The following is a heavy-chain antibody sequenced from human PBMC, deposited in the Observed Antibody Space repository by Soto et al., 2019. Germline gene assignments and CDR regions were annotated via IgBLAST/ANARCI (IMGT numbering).Heavy chain of an antibody. CDR3: ARLPGCRGGSCYTIAD. J-gene: IGHJ4*02. CDR1: GGSFSGYY. D-gene: IGHD2-15*01. CDR2: INHSGST. V-gene: IGHV4-34*01. Sequence: SETLSLTCAVYGGSFSGYYWSWIRQPPGKGLEWIGEINHSGSTNYNPSLKSRVTISVDTSKNQFSLKLSSVTASDTAVYYCARLPGCRGGSCYTIADWGQGTLVTVSS.